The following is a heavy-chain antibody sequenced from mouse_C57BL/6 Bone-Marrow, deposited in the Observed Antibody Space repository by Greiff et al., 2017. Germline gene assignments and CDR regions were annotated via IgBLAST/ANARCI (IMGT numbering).Heavy chain of an antibody. CDR2: ISNLAYSI. CDR1: GFTFSDYG. CDR3: ATHLTTEDYFDY. D-gene: IGHD1-1*01. V-gene: IGHV5-15*01. Sequence: EVQLVESGGGLVRPGGSLKLSCAASGFTFSDYGMAWVRQAPRKGPEWVAFISNLAYSIYYADTVTGRFTISRENAKNTLYLEMSSLRSEDTAKHYCATHLTTEDYFDYWGQGTTLTVSS. J-gene: IGHJ2*01.